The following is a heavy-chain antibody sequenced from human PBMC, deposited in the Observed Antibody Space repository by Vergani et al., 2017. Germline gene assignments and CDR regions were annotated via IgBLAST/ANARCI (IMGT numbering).Heavy chain of an antibody. CDR1: GGSISSGSYY. CDR3: ARALTSHYYYYYGMDV. J-gene: IGHJ6*02. CDR2: IYTSGST. V-gene: IGHV4-61*02. D-gene: IGHD3-16*01. Sequence: QVQLQESGPGLVKPSQTLSLTCTVSGGSISSGSYYWSWIRQPAGKGLEWIGRIYTSGSTNYNPSLKSRVTISLDTSKNQFSLKLSSVTAADTAVYYCARALTSHYYYYYGMDVWGQGTTVTVSS.